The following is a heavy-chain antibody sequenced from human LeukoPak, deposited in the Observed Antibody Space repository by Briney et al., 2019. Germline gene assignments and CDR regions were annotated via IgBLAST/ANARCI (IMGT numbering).Heavy chain of an antibody. V-gene: IGHV3-23*01. CDR1: GFTFRNFA. CDR2: LVVTGGAT. J-gene: IGHJ5*01. D-gene: IGHD3-16*01. Sequence: PGGSLRLSCAASGFTFRNFAMSWVRQVPGKGLEWLSTLVVTGGATYYADSVTGRFIISRDNSKNTLYLHMNSLTVEDTAVYYCAKDDGGEYHLFDSWGQGTLVTVSS. CDR3: AKDDGGEYHLFDS.